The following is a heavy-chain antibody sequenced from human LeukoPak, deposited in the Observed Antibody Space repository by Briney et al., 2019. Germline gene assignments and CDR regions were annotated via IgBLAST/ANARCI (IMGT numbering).Heavy chain of an antibody. CDR3: ARGGRGSWIQLWLPGAFDI. J-gene: IGHJ3*02. CDR2: IYYSGST. Sequence: SETLSLTCAVYGGSFSGYYWSWIRQPPGKGLEWIGYIYYSGSTNYNPSLKSRVTISVDTSKNQFSLKLSSVTAADTAVYYCARGGRGSWIQLWLPGAFDIWGQGTMVTVSS. D-gene: IGHD5-18*01. CDR1: GGSFSGYY. V-gene: IGHV4-59*01.